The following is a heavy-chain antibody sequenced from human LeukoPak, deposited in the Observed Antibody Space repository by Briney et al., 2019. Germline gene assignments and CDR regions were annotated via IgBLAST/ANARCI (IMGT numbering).Heavy chain of an antibody. CDR1: GGSISSYY. V-gene: IGHV4-59*01. J-gene: IGHJ5*02. Sequence: SETLSLTCTVSGGSISSYYWSWIRLPPGKGLEWIGYIYYSGSTNYNPSLKSRVTISVDTSKNQFSLKLSSVTVADTAVYYCARDLGAKFDPWGQGTLVTVSS. CDR3: ARDLGAKFDP. D-gene: IGHD1-26*01. CDR2: IYYSGST.